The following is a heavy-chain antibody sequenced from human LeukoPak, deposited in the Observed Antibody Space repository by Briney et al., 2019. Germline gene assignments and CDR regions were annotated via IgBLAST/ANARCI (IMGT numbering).Heavy chain of an antibody. CDR3: ATGDPRHCGSINCYVIFDT. CDR1: GGSFSGYF. V-gene: IGHV4-34*01. Sequence: SETLSLTCAVDGGSFSGYFWSWIRQPPGKGLEWIGDINHSRGTNYNPSLKSRVTISEDTSERQFSLHLTSVTAADTAVYYCATGDPRHCGSINCYVIFDTWGQGTLVTVSS. D-gene: IGHD2-21*01. J-gene: IGHJ4*02. CDR2: INHSRGT.